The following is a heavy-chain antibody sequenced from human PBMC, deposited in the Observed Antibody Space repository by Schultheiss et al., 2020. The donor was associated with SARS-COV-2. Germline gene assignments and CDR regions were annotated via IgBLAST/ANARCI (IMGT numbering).Heavy chain of an antibody. J-gene: IGHJ6*02. CDR2: IYYSGST. D-gene: IGHD6-6*01. CDR3: AREGTIAAHYYYGMDV. Sequence: SQTLSLTCAVSGYSISSGYYWGWIRQPPGKGLEWIGSIYYSGSTYYNPSLKSRVTISVDTSKNQFSLKLSSVTAADTAVYYCAREGTIAAHYYYGMDVWGQGTTVTVSS. V-gene: IGHV4-38-2*02. CDR1: GYSISSGYY.